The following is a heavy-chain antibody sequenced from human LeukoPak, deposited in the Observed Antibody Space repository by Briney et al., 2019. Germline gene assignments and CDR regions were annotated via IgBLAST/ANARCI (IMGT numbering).Heavy chain of an antibody. J-gene: IGHJ6*02. CDR2: ISYDGSNK. D-gene: IGHD3-3*01. CDR3: AKAPEYGFLSGYHLNYYYGMDV. Sequence: GGSLRLSCAASGFTFSSYGMHWVRQAPGKGLEWVAVISYDGSNKYYADSVKGRFTISRDNSKNTLYLQMNSLRAEDTAVYYCAKAPEYGFLSGYHLNYYYGMDVWGQGTTVTVSS. CDR1: GFTFSSYG. V-gene: IGHV3-30*18.